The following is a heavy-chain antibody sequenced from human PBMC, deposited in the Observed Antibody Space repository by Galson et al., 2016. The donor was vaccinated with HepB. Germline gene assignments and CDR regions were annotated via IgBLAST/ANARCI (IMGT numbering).Heavy chain of an antibody. CDR2: FYYSGTYYSGTT. CDR3: AHDYGGGTAFDI. D-gene: IGHD4-23*01. J-gene: IGHJ3*02. V-gene: IGHV4-39*02. CDR1: GGSISNYNFY. Sequence: SETLSLTCTVSGGSISNYNFYWGWIRQPPGGGLEWIGSFYYSGTYYSGTTYYNPSLKSRVIISVDTSKNHFSLRLSSVTAADTAVYFCAHDYGGGTAFDIWGRGTMVTVSS.